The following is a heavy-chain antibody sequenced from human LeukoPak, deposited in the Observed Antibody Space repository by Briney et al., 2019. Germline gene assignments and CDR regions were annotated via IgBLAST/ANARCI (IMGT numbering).Heavy chain of an antibody. CDR1: GFILSSHG. D-gene: IGHD2-15*01. CDR3: AKGPAPYCSGGRCYSPHWYFDL. V-gene: IGHV3-23*01. J-gene: IGHJ2*01. Sequence: GGSLRLSCAASGFILSSHGMSWVRQVPGKRLEWVSTVSFRGGTYYTDSVKGRFSTSRDNSKNTLLLQMNSLSAEDTAIYYCAKGPAPYCSGGRCYSPHWYFDLWGRGTLVTVS. CDR2: VSFRGGT.